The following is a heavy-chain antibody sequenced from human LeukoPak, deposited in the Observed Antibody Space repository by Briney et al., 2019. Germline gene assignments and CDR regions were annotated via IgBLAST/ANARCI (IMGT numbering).Heavy chain of an antibody. CDR3: ARAYYGSGNCGA. CDR1: GYTFSNYY. CDR2: INPTDDST. D-gene: IGHD3-10*01. V-gene: IGHV1-46*01. J-gene: IGHJ5*02. Sequence: ASVKVSCKASGYTFSNYYMHWVRQAPGQGLEWMGIINPTDDSTRYAQKFQGRVTMTRDMSTSTVYMELSSLKSEDTAVYYCARAYYGSGNCGAWGQGTLVTVSS.